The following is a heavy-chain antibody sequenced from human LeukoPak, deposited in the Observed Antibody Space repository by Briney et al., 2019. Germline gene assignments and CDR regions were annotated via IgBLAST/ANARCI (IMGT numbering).Heavy chain of an antibody. Sequence: PSQTLSLTCTVSGGSVSSGGYYWSWIRQHPGKGLEWIGYIFYSGATYYNPSLKNRVSMSVDTSKNQLFLHLNSVTIADTAVYYCARVKGYCSSAGCSAWDYWGRGAQVTVSS. CDR1: GGSVSSGGYY. J-gene: IGHJ4*02. D-gene: IGHD2-2*01. CDR3: ARVKGYCSSAGCSAWDY. CDR2: IFYSGAT. V-gene: IGHV4-31*03.